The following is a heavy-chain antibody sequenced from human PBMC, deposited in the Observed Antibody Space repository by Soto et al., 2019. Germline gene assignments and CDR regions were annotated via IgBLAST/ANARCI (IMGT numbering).Heavy chain of an antibody. CDR3: AREPRYWRCGSCSSTGDAYDI. CDR2: ISNRGDT. V-gene: IGHV3-66*01. Sequence: EVQLVESGGGLVQPGGSLRLSCTASGFIVSNTYVNWVRQAPGKGLEWVSVISNRGDTHYADSVRGRFSLSRDISDNTLHLQMNNLRVSDTAVYYCAREPRYWRCGSCSSTGDAYDIWGQGTMFTVSS. D-gene: IGHD2-15*01. J-gene: IGHJ3*02. CDR1: GFIVSNTY.